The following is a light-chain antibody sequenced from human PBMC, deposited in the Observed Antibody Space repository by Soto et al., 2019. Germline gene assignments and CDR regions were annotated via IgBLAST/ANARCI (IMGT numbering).Light chain of an antibody. Sequence: QSALTQPPSASGSPGQSVTISCTGTSSDVGTYKYVSWYQQHPGKAPKLMIYEVSKRPSGVPDRFSASKSGNTASLTVSGLQAEDAADYYSSSYAGSNNVLFGGGTKLTVL. J-gene: IGLJ2*01. CDR3: SSYAGSNNVL. V-gene: IGLV2-8*01. CDR1: SSDVGTYKY. CDR2: EVS.